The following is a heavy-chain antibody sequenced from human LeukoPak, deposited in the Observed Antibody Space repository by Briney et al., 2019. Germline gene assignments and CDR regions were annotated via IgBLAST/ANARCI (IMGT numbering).Heavy chain of an antibody. Sequence: GESLKISRKGSGYSFTSYWIGWVRQMPGKGLEWMGIIFPGDSDTKYSPSFQGQVTISADKSISTAYLQWSSLKASDTAIYYCARLERDYFDSSGFYRGGRAFDIWGQGTMVTVSS. J-gene: IGHJ3*02. D-gene: IGHD3-22*01. CDR3: ARLERDYFDSSGFYRGGRAFDI. CDR1: GYSFTSYW. V-gene: IGHV5-51*01. CDR2: IFPGDSDT.